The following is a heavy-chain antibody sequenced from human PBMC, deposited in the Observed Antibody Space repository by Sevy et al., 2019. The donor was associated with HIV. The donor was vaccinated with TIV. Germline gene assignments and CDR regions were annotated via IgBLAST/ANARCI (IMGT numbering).Heavy chain of an antibody. V-gene: IGHV3-30*04. CDR1: GFTFSSYA. CDR3: ARDFTTYSSGWYNAFDI. Sequence: GGSLRLSCAASGFTFSSYAMHWVRQAPGKGLEWVAVISYDGSNKYYADSVKGRFTISRDNSKNTLYLQMNSLRAEDTAVYYCARDFTTYSSGWYNAFDIWGQGTMFTVSS. CDR2: ISYDGSNK. D-gene: IGHD6-19*01. J-gene: IGHJ3*02.